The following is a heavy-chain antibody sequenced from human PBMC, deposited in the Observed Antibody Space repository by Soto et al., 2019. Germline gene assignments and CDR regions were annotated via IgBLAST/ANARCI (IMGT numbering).Heavy chain of an antibody. Sequence: QVQLQESGPGLVKPSETLSLTCTVSGGSISSYYWSWIRQPAGKGLEWIGRIYTSGSTNYNPSLKSLVTESGDTSKNQFSQQLRSVAAAGAAVDYCARDGRWFGADVFYYGMDVWGQGTTVTVSS. D-gene: IGHD3-10*01. J-gene: IGHJ6*02. CDR3: ARDGRWFGADVFYYGMDV. CDR2: IYTSGST. V-gene: IGHV4-4*07. CDR1: GGSISSYY.